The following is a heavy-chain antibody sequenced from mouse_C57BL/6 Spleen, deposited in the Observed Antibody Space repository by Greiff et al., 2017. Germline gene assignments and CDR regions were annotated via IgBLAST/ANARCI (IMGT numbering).Heavy chain of an antibody. Sequence: QVQLQQSGAELVMPGASVKLSCKASGYTFTSYWMHWVKQRPGQGLEWIGEIDPSDSYTNYNQKFKGKSTLTVDKSSSTAYMQLSSLTSEDSAVYYCARLYYSNSPYAMDYCGQGTSVTVSS. CDR3: ARLYYSNSPYAMDY. J-gene: IGHJ4*01. D-gene: IGHD2-5*01. CDR2: IDPSDSYT. CDR1: GYTFTSYW. V-gene: IGHV1-69*01.